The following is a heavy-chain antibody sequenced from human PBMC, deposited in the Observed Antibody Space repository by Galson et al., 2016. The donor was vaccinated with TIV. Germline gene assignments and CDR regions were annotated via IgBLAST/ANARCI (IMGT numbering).Heavy chain of an antibody. CDR1: GDSVSSDTYY. CDR2: VFHSGAT. CDR3: MREGSTVTMHHYFGMDV. J-gene: IGHJ6*02. D-gene: IGHD4-17*01. Sequence: SETLSLTCTVSGDSVSSDTYYWTWIRQPPGKGLEWIGYVFHSGATNYNPSPKSRLTISVDTSKNQFSLTLSSVTAADTAVYYCMREGSTVTMHHYFGMDVWGQGTSVTVSS. V-gene: IGHV4-61*01.